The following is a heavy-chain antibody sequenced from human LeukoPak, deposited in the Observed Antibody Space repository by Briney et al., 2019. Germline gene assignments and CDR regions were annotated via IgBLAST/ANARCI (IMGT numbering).Heavy chain of an antibody. CDR3: ARGCSSTSTSCSNFDY. Sequence: PGGSLRLSCAASGFTFTNYWMSWVRQAPGKGLEGLANINQDESEKLYVDSVKGRFIISRDNVKNSLYLQMNSLRAEDTAVYYCARGCSSTSTSCSNFDYWGQGTLVTVSS. CDR1: GFTFTNYW. D-gene: IGHD2-2*01. V-gene: IGHV3-7*01. J-gene: IGHJ4*02. CDR2: INQDESEK.